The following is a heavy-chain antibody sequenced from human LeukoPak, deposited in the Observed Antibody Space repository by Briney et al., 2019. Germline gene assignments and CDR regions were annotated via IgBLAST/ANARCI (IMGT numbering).Heavy chain of an antibody. Sequence: SETLSLTCTVSGGSISSNYWSWIRQPPGKGLEWIGYIYYSGSTNYNPSLNSRITISVDTSKNQFSLKVSSVTAADTAVYYCARHNHYGDYFDYWGQGTLVTVSS. CDR2: IYYSGST. D-gene: IGHD4-17*01. V-gene: IGHV4-59*08. CDR1: GGSISSNY. CDR3: ARHNHYGDYFDY. J-gene: IGHJ4*02.